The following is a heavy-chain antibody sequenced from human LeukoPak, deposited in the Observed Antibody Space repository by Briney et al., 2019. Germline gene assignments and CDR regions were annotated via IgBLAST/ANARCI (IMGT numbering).Heavy chain of an antibody. J-gene: IGHJ3*02. CDR3: ASLYCGGGCYPWGAFDI. CDR2: ISAYTGNT. Sequence: ASVKVSCKASGYTFPIYGIGWVRQAPGQGLEWMGWISAYTGNTNYAQKFQGRVTMTTDTSTSTAYMELRCLRSDDTAVYSCASLYCGGGCYPWGAFDIWGQGTMVTVSS. D-gene: IGHD2-21*02. V-gene: IGHV1-18*01. CDR1: GYTFPIYG.